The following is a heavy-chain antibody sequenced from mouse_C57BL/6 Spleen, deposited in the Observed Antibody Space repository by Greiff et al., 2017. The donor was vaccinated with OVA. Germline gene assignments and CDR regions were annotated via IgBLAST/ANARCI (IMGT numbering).Heavy chain of an antibody. D-gene: IGHD2-12*01. V-gene: IGHV5-17*01. J-gene: IGHJ2*01. CDR3: AREGNDWLDY. Sequence: EVKLVESGGGLVKPGGSLKLSCAASGFTFSDYGMHWVRQAPEKGLEWVAYISSGSSTFYYADTVKGRCPISRDNDKNTLFLQMTSLRSEDAAMYYCAREGNDWLDYWGQGTTLTVSS. CDR1: GFTFSDYG. CDR2: ISSGSSTF.